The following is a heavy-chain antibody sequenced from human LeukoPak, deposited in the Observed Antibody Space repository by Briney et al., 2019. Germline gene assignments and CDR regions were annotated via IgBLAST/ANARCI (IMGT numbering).Heavy chain of an antibody. Sequence: SSETLSLTCTVSGGSISSYYWSWIRQPPGKGLEWIGYIYYSGSTNYNPSLKSRVTISVDTSKNQFSLKLSSVTAADTAVYYCARGVAASPEYWFDPWGQGTLVTVSS. J-gene: IGHJ5*02. CDR3: ARGVAASPEYWFDP. CDR2: IYYSGST. CDR1: GGSISSYY. V-gene: IGHV4-59*01. D-gene: IGHD6-13*01.